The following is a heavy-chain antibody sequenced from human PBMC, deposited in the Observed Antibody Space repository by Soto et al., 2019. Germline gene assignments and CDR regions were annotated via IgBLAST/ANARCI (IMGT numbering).Heavy chain of an antibody. CDR3: AKLGAPKVPTKTYYYDSSGSHYYYGMDV. D-gene: IGHD3-22*01. CDR2: ISGIGGST. J-gene: IGHJ6*02. V-gene: IGHV3-23*01. Sequence: PGGSLRLSCAASGFTFISYAMSWVRQAPGKGLEWVSAISGIGGSTYYADSVKGRFTISRDNSKNTLYLQMNSLRAEDTAVYYCAKLGAPKVPTKTYYYDSSGSHYYYGMDVWGQGTTVTVLL. CDR1: GFTFISYA.